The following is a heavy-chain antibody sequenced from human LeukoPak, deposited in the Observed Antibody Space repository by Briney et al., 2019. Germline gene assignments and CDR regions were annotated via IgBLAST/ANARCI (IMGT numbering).Heavy chain of an antibody. CDR1: GYTFTSYG. D-gene: IGHD4-17*01. J-gene: IGHJ6*03. CDR2: INPNTGAT. CDR3: ARRFDYGDYQFNYFYMDV. V-gene: IGHV1-2*02. Sequence: ASVKVSCKASGYTFTSYGISWVRQAPGQALEWMGWINPNTGATTFAQKFQGRVTMTRDTAIATAYMELSSLGSDDSAVYYCARRFDYGDYQFNYFYMDVWGKGTTVTVSS.